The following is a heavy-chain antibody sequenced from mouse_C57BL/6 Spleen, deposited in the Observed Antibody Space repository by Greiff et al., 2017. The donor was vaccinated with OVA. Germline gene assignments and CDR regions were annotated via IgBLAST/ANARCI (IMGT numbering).Heavy chain of an antibody. CDR2: IDPSDSYT. CDR1: GYTFTSYW. V-gene: IGHV1-59*01. J-gene: IGHJ2*01. D-gene: IGHD3-2*02. CDR3: AETAQATYYFDY. Sequence: VQLQQPGAELVRPGTSVKLSCKASGYTFTSYWMPWVKQRPGQGLEWIGVIDPSDSYTNYNQKFKGKATLTVDTSSSTAYMQLSSLTSEDSAVYDCAETAQATYYFDYWGQGTTLTVSS.